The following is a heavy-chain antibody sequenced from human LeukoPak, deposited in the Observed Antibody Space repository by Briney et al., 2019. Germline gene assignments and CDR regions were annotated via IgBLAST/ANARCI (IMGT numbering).Heavy chain of an antibody. CDR1: GFNFYDYA. J-gene: IGHJ4*02. CDR2: ISGDGGIP. V-gene: IGHV3-43*02. D-gene: IGHD4-23*01. CDR3: ARDHHDYGGNPSDY. Sequence: GGSLRLSCAASGFNFYDYAIHWVRQAPGKGLEWVSLISGDGGIPYYADSVKGRFTISRDNSRDSLYLQMNSLRTEDTALYYCARDHHDYGGNPSDYWGQGTLVTVSS.